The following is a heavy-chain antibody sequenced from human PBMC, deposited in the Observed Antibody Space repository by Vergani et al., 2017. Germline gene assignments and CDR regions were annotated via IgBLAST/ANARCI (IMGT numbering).Heavy chain of an antibody. CDR3: ARDQIAQYSGFDY. V-gene: IGHV3-66*01. J-gene: IGHJ4*02. CDR1: GFTVSSNY. D-gene: IGHD2-15*01. Sequence: EVQLVESGGGLVQPGGSLRLSCAASGFTVSSNYMSWVRQAPGKGLEWVSVIYSGGSTYYADSVKGRFTISRDNSKNTLYLQMNSLRAEDTAVYYCARDQIAQYSGFDYWGQGTLVTVSS. CDR2: IYSGGST.